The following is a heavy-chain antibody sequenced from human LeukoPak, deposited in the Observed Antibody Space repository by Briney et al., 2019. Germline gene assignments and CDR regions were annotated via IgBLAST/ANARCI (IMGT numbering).Heavy chain of an antibody. Sequence: PSETLSLTCAVYGGSFSGYYWSWIRQPAGKGLEWIGEINHSGSTNYNPSLKSRVTISVDTSKNQFSLKLSSVTAADTAVYYCARSRYFDWLLPLRGAGGFDYWGQGTLVTVSS. V-gene: IGHV4-34*01. D-gene: IGHD3-9*01. J-gene: IGHJ4*02. CDR3: ARSRYFDWLLPLRGAGGFDY. CDR2: INHSGST. CDR1: GGSFSGYY.